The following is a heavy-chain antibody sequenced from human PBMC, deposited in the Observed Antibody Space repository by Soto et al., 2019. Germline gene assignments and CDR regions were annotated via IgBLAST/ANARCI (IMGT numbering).Heavy chain of an antibody. Sequence: EVQLVESGGGLVQPGGSLRLSCAASGFTFSIYSMNCVRQAPGKGLEWFSYITSDTLTIKYTDSVKGRFTISRDNAKNSLYLQMNSLRDEDTAVYFCARSVEGHFDYWGQGTVVTVSS. CDR1: GFTFSIYS. V-gene: IGHV3-48*02. D-gene: IGHD6-19*01. CDR3: ARSVEGHFDY. CDR2: ITSDTLTI. J-gene: IGHJ4*02.